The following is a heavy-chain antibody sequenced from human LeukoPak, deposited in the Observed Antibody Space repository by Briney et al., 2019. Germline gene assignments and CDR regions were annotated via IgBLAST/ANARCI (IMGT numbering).Heavy chain of an antibody. CDR2: INPNSGGT. V-gene: IGHV1-2*02. CDR3: ARTLSVGPWSSIDY. D-gene: IGHD2-15*01. CDR1: GYTFTGYY. J-gene: IGHJ4*02. Sequence: GASVKVSCKASGYTFTGYYIHWVRQAPGQGLEWMGWINPNSGGTNYAQKFQGRVTMTRDTSISTAYMELSRLRSDDTAVYYCARTLSVGPWSSIDYWGQGTLVTVSS.